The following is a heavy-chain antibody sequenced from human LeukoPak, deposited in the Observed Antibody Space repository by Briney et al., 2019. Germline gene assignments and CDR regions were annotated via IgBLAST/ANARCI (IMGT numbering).Heavy chain of an antibody. CDR2: ISGSGGST. CDR1: GFSFSSYA. CDR3: SLQYDFWSVPDY. D-gene: IGHD3-3*01. J-gene: IGHJ4*02. V-gene: IGHV3-23*01. Sequence: GGSLRLSCAASGFSFSSYAMNWVRQAPGKGLEWVSGISGSGGSTYYADSVKGRFTISRDNSKNTLYLQMNSMRVEDTAVYYWSLQYDFWSVPDYWGQGTLVTVSS.